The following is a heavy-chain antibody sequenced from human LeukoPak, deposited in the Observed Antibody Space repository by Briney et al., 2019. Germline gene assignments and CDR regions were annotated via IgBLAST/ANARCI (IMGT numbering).Heavy chain of an antibody. Sequence: GESLKISSNGSGYTFTSYWIAWVRQMPGKGLEWMGLIYPGDSDTRYSPSLQGQVSISADKSTSTAYLQWSSLKASDTAMYYCASGSHYYYYMDVWGKGTTVTVSS. CDR3: ASGSHYYYYMDV. CDR1: GYTFTSYW. J-gene: IGHJ6*03. CDR2: IYPGDSDT. D-gene: IGHD1-26*01. V-gene: IGHV5-51*01.